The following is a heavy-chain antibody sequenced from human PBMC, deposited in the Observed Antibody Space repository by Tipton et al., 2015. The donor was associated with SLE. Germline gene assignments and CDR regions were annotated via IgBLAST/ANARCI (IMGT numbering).Heavy chain of an antibody. D-gene: IGHD3-9*01. J-gene: IGHJ5*02. V-gene: IGHV3-23*01. CDR2: IGGSGLAT. CDR3: AKKYWDILTES. Sequence: SLRLSCAASGFTFSSYAMTWVRQAPGKGLEWVASIGGSGLATYYTGSVKGRFTISRDNSKDTVHLQMNSLRAEDTAVYFCAKKYWDILTESWGQGTLVTVSS. CDR1: GFTFSSYA.